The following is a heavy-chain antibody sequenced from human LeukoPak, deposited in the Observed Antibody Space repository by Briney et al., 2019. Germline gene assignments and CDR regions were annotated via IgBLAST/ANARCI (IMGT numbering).Heavy chain of an antibody. Sequence: GASVKVSCKASGYTFTDFFIHWVRQAPGQGLEWMGWINPYSGATNYAKNFQGRVTMTRDTSISTAYMELSSLRSEDTAVYYCARGRGFGELLPNWFDPWGQGTLVTVSS. J-gene: IGHJ5*02. CDR2: INPYSGAT. D-gene: IGHD3-10*01. CDR3: ARGRGFGELLPNWFDP. CDR1: GYTFTDFF. V-gene: IGHV1-2*02.